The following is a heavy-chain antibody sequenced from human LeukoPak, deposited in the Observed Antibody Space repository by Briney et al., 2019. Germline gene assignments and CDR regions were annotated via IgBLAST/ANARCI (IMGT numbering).Heavy chain of an antibody. CDR1: GFTFSSYW. Sequence: PGGSLRLSCAASGFTFSSYWMTWVRQAPGKGLGWVANIKQDGSDKYYVDSVKGRFTISSDSAKNSLFLQMNSLRAEDTAVYYCAKQGGSGDYFNEDPFDYWGQGTLVTVSS. V-gene: IGHV3-7*01. J-gene: IGHJ4*02. CDR3: AKQGGSGDYFNEDPFDY. D-gene: IGHD3-10*01. CDR2: IKQDGSDK.